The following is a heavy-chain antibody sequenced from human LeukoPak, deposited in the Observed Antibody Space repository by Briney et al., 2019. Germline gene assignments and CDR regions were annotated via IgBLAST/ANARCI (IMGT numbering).Heavy chain of an antibody. Sequence: GGSLRLSCAASGFTFDDYAMHWLRQAPGKGLEWVAGISWNSGSIGYADSVKGRFTISRDNAKNSVYLQMNSLRAEDTAVYYCARDMLFYSSSWADFYYYYYMDVWGKGTTVTVSS. J-gene: IGHJ6*03. CDR1: GFTFDDYA. CDR2: ISWNSGSI. V-gene: IGHV3-9*01. CDR3: ARDMLFYSSSWADFYYYYYMDV. D-gene: IGHD6-13*01.